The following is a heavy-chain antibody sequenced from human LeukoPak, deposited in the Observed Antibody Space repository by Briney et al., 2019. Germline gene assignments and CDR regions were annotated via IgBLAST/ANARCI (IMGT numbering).Heavy chain of an antibody. D-gene: IGHD3-22*01. Sequence: GSSVKVSCKASGGTFSNYAISWVRQAPGQGLEWMGGIIPIFGTTNYAQKFQGRVTITADESTSTVYMELSSLRSEDTAVYYCTRADHYDGSSCWGQGTLVTVSS. J-gene: IGHJ4*02. CDR2: IIPIFGTT. CDR3: TRADHYDGSSC. V-gene: IGHV1-69*01. CDR1: GGTFSNYA.